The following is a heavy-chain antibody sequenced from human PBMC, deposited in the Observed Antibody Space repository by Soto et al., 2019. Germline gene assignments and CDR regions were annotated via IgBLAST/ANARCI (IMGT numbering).Heavy chain of an antibody. Sequence: QVQLVQSGAEVKKPGSSVKVSCKASGGTFSSYAISWVRQAPGQGLEWMGDIMPLLNTVNYAQKFQGRVTITADESTSTAYMELSSLRSDDTAVYYCASGNSATFGALTVYYYYGMDVWGQGTTVIVSS. CDR3: ASGNSATFGALTVYYYYGMDV. V-gene: IGHV1-69*01. CDR1: GGTFSSYA. D-gene: IGHD3-16*02. CDR2: IMPLLNTV. J-gene: IGHJ6*02.